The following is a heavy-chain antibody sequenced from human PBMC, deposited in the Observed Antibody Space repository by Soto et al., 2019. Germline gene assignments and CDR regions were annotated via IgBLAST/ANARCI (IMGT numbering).Heavy chain of an antibody. CDR3: ARHQLFLLRRAPDCSDP. V-gene: IGHV4-39*01. Sequence: PSETLSLTCTVSGGSISSSSYYWGWIRQPPGKGLEWIGSIYYSGSTYYNPSLKSRVTISVDTSKNQFSLKLSSVTAADTAVYYCARHQLFLLRRAPDCSDPRGQGTLVT. J-gene: IGHJ5*02. CDR1: GGSISSSSYY. D-gene: IGHD1-1*01. CDR2: IYYSGST.